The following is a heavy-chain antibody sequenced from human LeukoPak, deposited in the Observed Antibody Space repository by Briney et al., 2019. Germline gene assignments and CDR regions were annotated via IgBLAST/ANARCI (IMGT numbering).Heavy chain of an antibody. CDR2: IKQDGTEK. CDR1: GFTFSTYW. CDR3: ARDHGSSGYLEY. V-gene: IGHV3-7*01. J-gene: IGHJ4*02. Sequence: GGSLRLSCAASGFTFSTYWMSWVRQAPGKGLEWVANIKQDGTEKYYVDSVKGRFTISRDNAKKSLYLQMNSLRAEDTAVYYCARDHGSSGYLEYWGQGTLVTVSS. D-gene: IGHD3-22*01.